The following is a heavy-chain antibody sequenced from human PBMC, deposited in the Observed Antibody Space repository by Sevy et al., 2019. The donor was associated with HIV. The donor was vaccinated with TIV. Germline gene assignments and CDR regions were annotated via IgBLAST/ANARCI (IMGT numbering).Heavy chain of an antibody. CDR1: GFIFSSYA. Sequence: GGSLRLSCAASGFIFSSYAMSWVRQAPGKGLQWVSALGDSGAATYYADSVKGRFTISRDNSKNPLFLQLNSLRAEDTAVYYCARVVGALPGYYYGMDVWGQGTTVTVSS. CDR2: LGDSGAAT. J-gene: IGHJ6*02. CDR3: ARVVGALPGYYYGMDV. V-gene: IGHV3-23*01. D-gene: IGHD1-26*01.